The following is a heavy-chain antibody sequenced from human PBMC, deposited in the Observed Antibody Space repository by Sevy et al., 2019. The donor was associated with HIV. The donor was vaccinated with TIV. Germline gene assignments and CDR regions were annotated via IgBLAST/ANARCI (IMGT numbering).Heavy chain of an antibody. J-gene: IGHJ4*02. V-gene: IGHV3-30*02. CDR3: AKGPSPMITFGGVADY. Sequence: GGSLRLSCAASGFTFSSYGMHWVRQAPGKGLEWVAFIRYDGSNKYYADSVKGRFTISRDNSKNTLYLKMNSLRAEDTVVYYCAKGPSPMITFGGVADYWGQGTLVTVSS. D-gene: IGHD3-16*01. CDR2: IRYDGSNK. CDR1: GFTFSSYG.